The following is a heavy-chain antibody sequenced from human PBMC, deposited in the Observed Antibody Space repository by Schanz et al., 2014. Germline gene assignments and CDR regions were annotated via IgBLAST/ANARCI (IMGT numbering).Heavy chain of an antibody. CDR1: GYTFTSYS. Sequence: QVQLVQSGAEVKKPGASVKVSCKASGYTFTSYSIHWVRQAPGQGLEWMGWINVGNGNMKYSQKFQGRVTITRDTSASTAYMELSSLRSEDTAVYYCARNYGGHSEESDRYGMDVWGQGTTXTVSS. CDR2: INVGNGNM. V-gene: IGHV1-3*01. J-gene: IGHJ6*02. D-gene: IGHD4-17*01. CDR3: ARNYGGHSEESDRYGMDV.